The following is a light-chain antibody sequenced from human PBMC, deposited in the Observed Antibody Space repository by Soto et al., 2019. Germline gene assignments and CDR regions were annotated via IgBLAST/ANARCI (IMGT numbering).Light chain of an antibody. Sequence: QSALTQPASVSGSPGQSITISCTGTSSDVGGYNYVSWYQQHPGKAPKLMIYDVSNRPSGVSNRFSGSKSVNTASLTISGLQAEDEADYYCSSYTSSSTLVFGAGTKPTVL. CDR3: SSYTSSSTLV. J-gene: IGLJ3*02. CDR2: DVS. V-gene: IGLV2-14*01. CDR1: SSDVGGYNY.